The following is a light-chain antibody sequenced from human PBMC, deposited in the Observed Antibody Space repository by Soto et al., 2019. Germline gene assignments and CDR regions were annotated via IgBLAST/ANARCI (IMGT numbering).Light chain of an antibody. V-gene: IGKV1-39*01. CDR2: AAS. J-gene: IGKJ1*01. CDR3: QQCYSSPRT. CDR1: QSINTY. Sequence: DIQMTQSPSTLSASVGDRVTITCRASQSINTYLNWYQQKVGRAPTLLIYAASSLQSGVPSRFSGGGSGTDFTLTISSLQPEDFAMYFCQQCYSSPRTFGQGTKVEIK.